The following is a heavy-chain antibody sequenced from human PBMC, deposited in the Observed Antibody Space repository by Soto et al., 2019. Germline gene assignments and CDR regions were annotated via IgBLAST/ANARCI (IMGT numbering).Heavy chain of an antibody. J-gene: IGHJ4*02. CDR2: ISGSGGST. CDR1: GFTFSSYA. Sequence: VSLRLSCAASGFTFSSYAMSWVRQAPGKGLEWVSAISGSGGSTYYADSVKGRFTISRDNSKNTLYLQMNSLRAEDTAVYHCAKRDSSGYRSPLNFDYWGQGTLVTVSS. CDR3: AKRDSSGYRSPLNFDY. D-gene: IGHD3-22*01. V-gene: IGHV3-23*01.